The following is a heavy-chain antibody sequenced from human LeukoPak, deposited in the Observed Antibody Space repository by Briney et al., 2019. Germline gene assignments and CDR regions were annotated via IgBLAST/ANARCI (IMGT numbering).Heavy chain of an antibody. CDR1: GYTFTGYY. J-gene: IGHJ6*03. Sequence: ASVKVSCKASGYTFTGYYMHWVRQAPGQGLEWMGGIIPIFGTANYAQKFQGRVTITADESTSTAYMELSSLRSEDTAVYYCARASIHYYYMDVWGKGTTVTVSS. CDR2: IIPIFGTA. V-gene: IGHV1-69*13. CDR3: ARASIHYYYMDV.